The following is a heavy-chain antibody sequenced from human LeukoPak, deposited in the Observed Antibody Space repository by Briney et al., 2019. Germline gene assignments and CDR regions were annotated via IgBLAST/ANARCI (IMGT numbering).Heavy chain of an antibody. CDR2: INAGNGNA. D-gene: IGHD3-22*01. V-gene: IGHV1-3*01. J-gene: IGHJ4*02. Sequence: ASVKVSCKASGYTFTSYAMHWVRQAPGQRLEWMGWINAGNGNAKYSQKFQGRVTITRDTSASTAYMELSSLRSEDTAVYYCARSSRPITMIVVAPGAWGQGTLVTVSS. CDR3: ARSSRPITMIVVAPGA. CDR1: GYTFTSYA.